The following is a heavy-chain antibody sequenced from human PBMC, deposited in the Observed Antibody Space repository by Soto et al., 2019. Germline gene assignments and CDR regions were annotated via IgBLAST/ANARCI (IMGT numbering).Heavy chain of an antibody. CDR2: IYYSGST. Sequence: QVQLQESGPGLVKPSQTLSLTCTVSGGSISSDGYYWSWIRQHPGKGLEWIGYIYYSGSTKYNPSLKSRVIISVDTSKNQFSLKLSSVTAADTAGYYCAAACCHYSGSSPFDYWGQGTLVTVSS. CDR1: GGSISSDGYY. D-gene: IGHD3-10*01. CDR3: AAACCHYSGSSPFDY. J-gene: IGHJ4*02. V-gene: IGHV4-31*03.